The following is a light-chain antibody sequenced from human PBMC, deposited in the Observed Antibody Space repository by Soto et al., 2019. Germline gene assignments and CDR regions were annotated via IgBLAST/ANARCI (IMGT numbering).Light chain of an antibody. J-gene: IGKJ1*01. CDR1: QSINRR. Sequence: DIQMTQSPSTLSASAGDRVTITCRTSQSINRRLAWYQQKTGKAPKLLIYDAPNLESGVPSRFSGSGSGTEFTLIISGLQSDDFATYYCQEYSSYWTFGQGTKVEVK. CDR2: DAP. V-gene: IGKV1-5*01. CDR3: QEYSSYWT.